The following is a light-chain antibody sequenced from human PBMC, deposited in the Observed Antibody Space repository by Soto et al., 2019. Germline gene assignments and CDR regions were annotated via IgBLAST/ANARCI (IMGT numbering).Light chain of an antibody. Sequence: QSALTQPASVSGSPGQSITISCTGTSSDVGSYNLVSWSQQFPGKAPKFFFCEVNKRPSGFFYRFSGSKSGNTASLTFSGLQTEDEADYYCCSYAGTVAYVFGTGTKVTVL. CDR2: EVN. V-gene: IGLV2-23*02. CDR3: CSYAGTVAYV. J-gene: IGLJ1*01. CDR1: SSDVGSYNL.